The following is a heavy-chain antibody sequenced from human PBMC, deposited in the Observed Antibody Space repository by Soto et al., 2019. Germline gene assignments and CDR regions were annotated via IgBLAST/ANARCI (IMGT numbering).Heavy chain of an antibody. Sequence: EVQLLESGGGLVQPGGSLRLSCAASGFTFNTYAMTWVRQAPGKGLEWVSAISGGGDTTSYADSVKGRFTVSRDGSKNTLYLQMSSLRAEDTALYYCAKGRGGSGSLTPRVDFWGQGTLGTVSS. J-gene: IGHJ4*02. D-gene: IGHD3-10*01. CDR3: AKGRGGSGSLTPRVDF. CDR2: ISGGGDTT. CDR1: GFTFNTYA. V-gene: IGHV3-23*01.